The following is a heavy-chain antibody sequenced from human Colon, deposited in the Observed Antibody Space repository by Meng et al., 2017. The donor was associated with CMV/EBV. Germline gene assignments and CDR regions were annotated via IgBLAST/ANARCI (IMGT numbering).Heavy chain of an antibody. V-gene: IGHV3-74*01. CDR3: ARDPFGVTIGY. D-gene: IGHD3-3*01. CDR1: GFTLSDYW. Sequence: LSWAASGFTLSDYWMHWVRQAPGKGVVWVSRINSDGSTTSYADSVKGRFTISRDNAKNTVYLQMNNLRAEDTAVYYCARDPFGVTIGYWGQGTLVTVSS. J-gene: IGHJ4*02. CDR2: INSDGSTT.